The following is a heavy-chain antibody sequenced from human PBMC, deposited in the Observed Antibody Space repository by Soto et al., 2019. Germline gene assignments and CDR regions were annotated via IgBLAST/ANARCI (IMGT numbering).Heavy chain of an antibody. D-gene: IGHD3-3*01. J-gene: IGHJ6*01. CDR3: ARDYYNNKWDNGYYYYAMDV. CDR1: GFIFSSYT. V-gene: IGHV3-21*01. CDR2: ISSSSTYI. Sequence: PGGSLRLYCAASGFIFSSYTMNWVRQAPGEGLEWVSSISSSSTYIYYADSVKGRFTISRDNAKNSLYLQMDSLRAEDTAVFYFARDYYNNKWDNGYYYYAMDVWGQGTSLTVS.